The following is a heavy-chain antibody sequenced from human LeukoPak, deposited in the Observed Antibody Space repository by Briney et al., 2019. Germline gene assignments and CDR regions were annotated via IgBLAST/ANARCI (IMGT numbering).Heavy chain of an antibody. CDR1: GGSISSSSYY. Sequence: SETLSLTCTVSGGSISSSSYYWGWIRQPPGKGLEWIGEIYHSGSTNYNPSLKSRVTISVDKSKNQFSLKLSSVTAADTAVYYCASGSWYGRGFDYWGQGTLVTVSS. CDR3: ASGSWYGRGFDY. J-gene: IGHJ4*02. D-gene: IGHD6-13*01. V-gene: IGHV4-39*07. CDR2: IYHSGST.